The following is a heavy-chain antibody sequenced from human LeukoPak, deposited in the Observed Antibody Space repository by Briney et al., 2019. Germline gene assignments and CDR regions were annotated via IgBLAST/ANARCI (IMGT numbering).Heavy chain of an antibody. V-gene: IGHV4-39*07. D-gene: IGHD6-13*01. J-gene: IGHJ3*02. CDR1: GGSISSSSYY. CDR2: IYYSGST. Sequence: SETLSLTCTVSGGSISSSSYYWGWICQPPGKGLEWIGSIYYSGSTYYNPSLKSRVTISVDTSKNQFSLKLSSVTAADTAVYYCARDTDIAAAGGAFDIWGQGTMVTVSS. CDR3: ARDTDIAAAGGAFDI.